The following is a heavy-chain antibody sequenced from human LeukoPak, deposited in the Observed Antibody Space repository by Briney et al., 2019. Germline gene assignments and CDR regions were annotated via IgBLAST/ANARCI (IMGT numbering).Heavy chain of an antibody. CDR1: GGSISTFY. V-gene: IGHV4-59*01. CDR2: TQYSGST. D-gene: IGHD6-13*01. J-gene: IGHJ4*02. Sequence: SETLSLTCSVSGGSISTFYWSWIRQPPGKGLEWIGYTQYSGSTNYRSSLKSRVTMSLDMSKNQFSLKLSSVTAADTAVYYCARDVRYSSSWPGFSFDYWGQGTLVTVSS. CDR3: ARDVRYSSSWPGFSFDY.